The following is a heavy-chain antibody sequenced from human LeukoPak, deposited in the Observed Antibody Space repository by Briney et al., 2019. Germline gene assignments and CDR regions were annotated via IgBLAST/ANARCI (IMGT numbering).Heavy chain of an antibody. D-gene: IGHD1-26*01. CDR3: ARVGKTTFSGVYYYYYMDV. J-gene: IGHJ6*03. CDR1: EFTFSSNA. V-gene: IGHV4-34*01. CDR2: INHSGST. Sequence: PGGSLRLSCAASEFTFSSNAMHWVRQAPGKGLEWIGEINHSGSTNYNPSLKSRVTISVDTSKNQFSPKLSSVTAADTAVYYCARVGKTTFSGVYYYYYMDVWGKGTTVTVSS.